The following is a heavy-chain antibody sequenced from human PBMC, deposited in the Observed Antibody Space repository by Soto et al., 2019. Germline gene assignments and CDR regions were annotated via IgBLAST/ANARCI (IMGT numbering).Heavy chain of an antibody. CDR3: ARWNGFGDS. Sequence: GSLRLSCAVSGFSLGPYGVTWVRQTPEKGLEWVTGFSGGSGAIFYADSVRGRFTISRDSSTAYLQMNNLRPEDTAVYFCARWNGFGDSCGQGPLVTVYS. J-gene: IGHJ4*02. V-gene: IGHV3-23*01. CDR2: FSGGSGAI. CDR1: GFSLGPYG. D-gene: IGHD1-1*01.